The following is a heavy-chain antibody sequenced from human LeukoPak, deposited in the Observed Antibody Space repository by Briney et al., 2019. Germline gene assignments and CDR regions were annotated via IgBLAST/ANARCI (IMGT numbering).Heavy chain of an antibody. Sequence: GGSLRLSCAASGFTFSNYAMIWVRQAPGKGLEWLSYITSSSGTIFYADSVKGRFTISRDNSKYSLYLQMNSLRADDSALYYCATWSGAAAGRSDYWGQGTLVTVSS. CDR1: GFTFSNYA. D-gene: IGHD6-13*01. CDR3: ATWSGAAAGRSDY. J-gene: IGHJ4*02. CDR2: ITSSSGTI. V-gene: IGHV3-48*04.